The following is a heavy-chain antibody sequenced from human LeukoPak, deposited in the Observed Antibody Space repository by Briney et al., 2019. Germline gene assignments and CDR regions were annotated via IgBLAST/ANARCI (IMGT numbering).Heavy chain of an antibody. Sequence: VASVKVFCKASGYTFTGYYMHWVRQAPGQGLEWMGWINPNSGGTNYAQKFQGRVTMTRDTSISTVYMELSRLRSDDTAVYYCARDYGSGNQPTPDPWGQGTLVTVSS. V-gene: IGHV1-2*02. J-gene: IGHJ5*02. CDR3: ARDYGSGNQPTPDP. CDR2: INPNSGGT. CDR1: GYTFTGYY. D-gene: IGHD3-10*01.